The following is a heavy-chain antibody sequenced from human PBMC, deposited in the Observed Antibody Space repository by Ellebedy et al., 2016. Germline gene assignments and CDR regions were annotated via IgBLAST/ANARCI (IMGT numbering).Heavy chain of an antibody. V-gene: IGHV3-53*01. CDR2: IYTGGST. Sequence: GGSLRLSCAASGFTVSGKYMTWVRQAPGKGLEWVSVIYTGGSTYYADSVKGRFTISRDNSKNTLYLQMNNLRAEDTAVYYCASRPHGDYAYLDYWGPGTLVTVSS. D-gene: IGHD4-17*01. CDR1: GFTVSGKY. CDR3: ASRPHGDYAYLDY. J-gene: IGHJ4*02.